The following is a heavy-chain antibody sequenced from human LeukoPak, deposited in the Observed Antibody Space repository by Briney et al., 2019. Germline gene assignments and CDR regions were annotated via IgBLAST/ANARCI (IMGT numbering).Heavy chain of an antibody. Sequence: PSETLSLTCDVSGVSINTCCYYWTWIRQPPGKGLEWIGNKYYSGSTRYNSSLRSRLTISLDSSKNQFSLRLTSVTAADTAVYYCARGRSYGFDFDSWGPGTLVIVSS. CDR3: ARGRSYGFDFDS. V-gene: IGHV4-61*01. CDR1: GVSINTCCYY. J-gene: IGHJ4*02. D-gene: IGHD5-18*01. CDR2: KYYSGST.